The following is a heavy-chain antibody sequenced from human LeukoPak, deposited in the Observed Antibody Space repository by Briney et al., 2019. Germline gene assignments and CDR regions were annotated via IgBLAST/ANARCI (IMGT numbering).Heavy chain of an antibody. CDR3: ARVPYYDFWSTRSYFDY. CDR1: GGSISSGGYY. V-gene: IGHV4-30-2*01. CDR2: IYHSGST. J-gene: IGHJ4*02. D-gene: IGHD3-3*01. Sequence: TSETLSLTCTVSGGSISSGGYYWGWIRQPPGKGLEWIGYIYHSGSTYYNPSLKSRVTISVDRSKNQFSLKLSSVTAADTAVYYCARVPYYDFWSTRSYFDYWGQGTLVTVSS.